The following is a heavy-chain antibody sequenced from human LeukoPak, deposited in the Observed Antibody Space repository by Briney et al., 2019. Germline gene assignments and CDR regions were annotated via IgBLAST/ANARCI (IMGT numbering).Heavy chain of an antibody. CDR1: GGSINSNYW. CDR3: ARHYDLGSVYNY. J-gene: IGHJ4*02. V-gene: IGHV4-4*02. Sequence: SGTPSLTCAVSGGSINSNYWWTWVRQSPGKGLEWIGEIYHTGSVNYNLSLESRVTISRDRSKNQFSLMLRSVTAADTAVYYCARHYDLGSVYNYWGQGLLVTVSS. CDR2: IYHTGSV. D-gene: IGHD3-3*01.